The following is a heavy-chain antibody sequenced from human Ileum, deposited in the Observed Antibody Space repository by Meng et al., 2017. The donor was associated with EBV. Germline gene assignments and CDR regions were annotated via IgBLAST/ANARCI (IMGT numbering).Heavy chain of an antibody. V-gene: IGHV1-18*01. D-gene: IGHD6-19*01. CDR3: ARDPSNTSGRYAYFDY. CDR1: GYTFTSHG. CDR2: ISGYNGNT. J-gene: IGHJ4*02. Sequence: QVQLVQSGAEVKKPGASVKVSCKSSGYTFTSHGVSWVRQAPGQGLEWMGWISGYNGNTNYAQKLQGRVTMATDTSTSTAYMDLRSLRSDDTAVYYCARDPSNTSGRYAYFDYWGQGTLVTVAS.